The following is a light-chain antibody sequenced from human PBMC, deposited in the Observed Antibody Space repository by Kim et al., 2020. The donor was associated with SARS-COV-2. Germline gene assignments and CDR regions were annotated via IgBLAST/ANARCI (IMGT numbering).Light chain of an antibody. Sequence: ASAADSATIAYRSSQTVNTSLIWYQHRPGDAPKHLIYNVFILRHGVPSRFSGGGSGTSFTLTIANLQPEDSAVYFCQQADTYPWTFGQGTKVDIK. CDR2: NVF. V-gene: IGKV1-39*01. CDR1: QTVNTS. J-gene: IGKJ1*01. CDR3: QQADTYPWT.